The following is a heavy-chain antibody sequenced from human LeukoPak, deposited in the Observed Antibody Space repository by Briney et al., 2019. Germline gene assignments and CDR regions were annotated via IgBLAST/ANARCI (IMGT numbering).Heavy chain of an antibody. CDR3: ARRVGRYFGERAYYYNYMDV. V-gene: IGHV4-39*07. CDR2: INHSGRT. CDR1: GGSISSSSYY. D-gene: IGHD3-10*01. J-gene: IGHJ6*03. Sequence: SETLSLTCTVSGGSISSSSYYWGWIRQPPGKGLEWIGEINHSGRTKYNPSLKSRVTISVDTSKNQFSLKLSSVTAADTAVYYCARRVGRYFGERAYYYNYMDVWGKGTTVTISS.